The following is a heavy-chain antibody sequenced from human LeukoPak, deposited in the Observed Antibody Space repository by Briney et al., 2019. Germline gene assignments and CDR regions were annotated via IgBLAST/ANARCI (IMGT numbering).Heavy chain of an antibody. Sequence: GGSLRLSCAASGFTLSRYVMSWGRQAPGKGLGWVSHLSGSGGSIYYADSVKGRSTMSRDNSKDTLYLQMNRLRAEDRAVYYCAKGYSSGWYDADFYCWSQGALVTVSS. CDR1: GFTLSRYV. D-gene: IGHD6-19*01. CDR2: LSGSGGSI. V-gene: IGHV3-23*01. J-gene: IGHJ4*02. CDR3: AKGYSSGWYDADFYC.